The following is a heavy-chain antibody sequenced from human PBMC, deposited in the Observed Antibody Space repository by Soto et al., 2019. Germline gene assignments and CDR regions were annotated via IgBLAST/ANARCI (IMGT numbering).Heavy chain of an antibody. V-gene: IGHV3-23*01. Sequence: PGGSLRLSCAASGFTFSSYAMSWVRQAPGKGLEWVSAISGSGGSTYYADSVKGRFTISRDNSKNTLYLQMNSLRAEDTAVYYCAKGPEKDNWNYGPGYYYGRDVWGQGTTVTVSS. J-gene: IGHJ6*02. D-gene: IGHD1-7*01. CDR2: ISGSGGST. CDR1: GFTFSSYA. CDR3: AKGPEKDNWNYGPGYYYGRDV.